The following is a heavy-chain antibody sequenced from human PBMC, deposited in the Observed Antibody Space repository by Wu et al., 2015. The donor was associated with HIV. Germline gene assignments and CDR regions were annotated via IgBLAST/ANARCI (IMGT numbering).Heavy chain of an antibody. V-gene: IGHV1-69*13. CDR2: IIPIFGTT. J-gene: IGHJ6*02. CDR3: SRNVVGFIGGGYTYYGMDV. Sequence: QVQLVQSGAEVKKPGSSVKVSCKASGDTLSTYAVSWVRQAPGQGLEWMGRIIPIFGTTDYAQSFQGRLTITAGESTNTVYMELSSLRPDDTAVYYCSRNVVGFIGGGYTYYGMDVWGQGTTVTVSS. D-gene: IGHD2-15*01. CDR1: GDTLSTYA.